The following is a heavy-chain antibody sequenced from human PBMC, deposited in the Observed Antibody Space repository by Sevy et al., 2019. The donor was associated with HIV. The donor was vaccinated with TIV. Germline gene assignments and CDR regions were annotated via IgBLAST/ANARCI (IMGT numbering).Heavy chain of an antibody. CDR3: ARVGCTGTTCYYHFDF. V-gene: IGHV1-2*02. Sequence: ASVKVSCKASGYTFIGHYMHWVRQAPGQGLEWMGRINPNSGGTNYAQKFQGRVTMTRDTSISTAYMELSSLRSDDTAVYYCARVGCTGTTCYYHFDFWAQGTLVTVSS. J-gene: IGHJ4*02. D-gene: IGHD2-2*01. CDR1: GYTFIGHY. CDR2: INPNSGGT.